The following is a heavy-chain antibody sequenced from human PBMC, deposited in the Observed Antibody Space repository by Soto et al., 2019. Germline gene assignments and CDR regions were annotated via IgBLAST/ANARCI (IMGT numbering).Heavy chain of an antibody. D-gene: IGHD1-1*01. Sequence: QVHLQESGPELVKPSGTLSLTSAVSGDSITSSNWWSWVRQAPGQGLEWIGESDHRGATTYNPSLKNRATISVDTSNNPFSLKMTSVTAADTAVYFCARDLGTGTDYWGRGTLVTVAS. CDR3: ARDLGTGTDY. CDR1: GDSITSSNW. CDR2: SDHRGAT. V-gene: IGHV4-4*02. J-gene: IGHJ4*02.